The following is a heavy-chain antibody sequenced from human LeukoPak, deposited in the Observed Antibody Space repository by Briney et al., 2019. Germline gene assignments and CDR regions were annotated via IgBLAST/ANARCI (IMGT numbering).Heavy chain of an antibody. CDR1: GFTFSSYS. D-gene: IGHD4-17*01. V-gene: IGHV3-30*03. CDR3: AIGGYGDYVEAFDY. Sequence: GGSLRLSCAASGFTFSSYSMNWVRQAPGKGLEWVAVISYDGSKKYYAESVKGRFTIPRDNSKNTLYLQMNSLRAEDTAVYSCAIGGYGDYVEAFDYWGQGTLVTVSS. CDR2: ISYDGSKK. J-gene: IGHJ4*02.